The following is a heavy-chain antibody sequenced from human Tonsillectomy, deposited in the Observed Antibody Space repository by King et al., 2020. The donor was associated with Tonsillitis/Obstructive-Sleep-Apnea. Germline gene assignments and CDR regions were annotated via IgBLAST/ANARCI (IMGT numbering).Heavy chain of an antibody. CDR2: IYYSGST. J-gene: IGHJ6*03. V-gene: IGHV4-59*01. Sequence: VQLQESGPGLVKPSETLSLTCTVSGGSISSYYWSWIRQPPGKGLEWIGYIYYSGSTNYNPSLKSRVTISVDTSKNQFSLKLSSVTAADTAVYYCAREKGYYYYMDVWGKGTTVTVSS. CDR1: GGSISSYY. CDR3: AREKGYYYYMDV.